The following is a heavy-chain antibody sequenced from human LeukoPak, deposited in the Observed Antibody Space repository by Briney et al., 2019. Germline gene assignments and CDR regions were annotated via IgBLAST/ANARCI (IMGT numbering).Heavy chain of an antibody. V-gene: IGHV5-51*01. Sequence: GESLKISCEGFGYSFTNYWIGWVRQMPGKGLEWMGIMYPGNSDTRYSPSFQGRVTMSADKSLSTAYLQWNSLKASDTAMYYCARPTGQWQGEFDYWGQGALVTVSS. J-gene: IGHJ4*02. CDR1: GYSFTNYW. CDR3: ARPTGQWQGEFDY. D-gene: IGHD6-19*01. CDR2: MYPGNSDT.